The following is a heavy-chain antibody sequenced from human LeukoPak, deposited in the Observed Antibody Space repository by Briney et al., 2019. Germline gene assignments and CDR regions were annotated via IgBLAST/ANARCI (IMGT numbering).Heavy chain of an antibody. CDR3: ARSETIRLRDSNSWYVVHMDV. Sequence: ASVKVSCKASGYTFTGYYMHWVRQAPGQGLEWMGWINPNSGGTNYAQKFQGRVTMTRDTSISTAYMELSRLRSDDTAVYYCARSETIRLRDSNSWYVVHMDVWGQGTTVTVSS. V-gene: IGHV1-2*02. CDR1: GYTFTGYY. D-gene: IGHD6-13*01. J-gene: IGHJ6*02. CDR2: INPNSGGT.